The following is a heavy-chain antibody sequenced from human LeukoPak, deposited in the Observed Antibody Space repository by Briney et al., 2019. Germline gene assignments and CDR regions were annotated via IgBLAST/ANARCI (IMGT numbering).Heavy chain of an antibody. CDR1: GFTYNSYW. Sequence: GGSLRLSCAASGFTYNSYWMHWVRQAPGKGLVWVSRINNDGSSTSYADSVKGRFTISRDNAKNTLHLQMDSLRAEDTAVYYCVVAYCGGDCSHWGQGTLVTVSS. CDR2: INNDGSST. CDR3: VVAYCGGDCSH. V-gene: IGHV3-74*01. J-gene: IGHJ4*02. D-gene: IGHD2-21*02.